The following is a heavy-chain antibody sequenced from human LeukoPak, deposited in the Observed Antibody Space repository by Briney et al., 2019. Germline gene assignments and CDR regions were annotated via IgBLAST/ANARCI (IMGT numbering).Heavy chain of an antibody. CDR1: GGSISSSSYY. J-gene: IGHJ5*02. V-gene: IGHV4-39*07. CDR2: AYYSGST. D-gene: IGHD3-22*01. CDR3: ARDSGIRLYDSNWFDP. Sequence: SETLSLTCTVSGGSISSSSYYWGWIRQPPGKGLEWIGSAYYSGSTYYNPSLKSRVTISVDTSKNQFSLKLSSVTAADTAVYYCARDSGIRLYDSNWFDPWGQGTLVTVSS.